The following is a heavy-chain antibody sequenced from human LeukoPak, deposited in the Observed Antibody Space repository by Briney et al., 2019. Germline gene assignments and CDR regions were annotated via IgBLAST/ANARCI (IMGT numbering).Heavy chain of an antibody. CDR1: GGSINSTNYY. Sequence: SETLSLTCTVSGGSINSTNYYWGWIRQPPGKGLEWIGSIYYSGITNYNPSLKSRVTISVDTSKNQFSLKLSSVTAADTAVYYCARDQYGDYDFDYWGQGTLVTVSS. CDR2: IYYSGIT. D-gene: IGHD4-17*01. CDR3: ARDQYGDYDFDY. V-gene: IGHV4-39*07. J-gene: IGHJ4*02.